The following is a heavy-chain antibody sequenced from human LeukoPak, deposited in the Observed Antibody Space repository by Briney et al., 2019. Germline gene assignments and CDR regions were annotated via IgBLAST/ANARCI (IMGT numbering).Heavy chain of an antibody. CDR2: IYYSGST. Sequence: SESLSLTRTVSGGSINSYYWSWMRQSPGKGLEWSGYIYYSGSTNYNPSLRSRVTISIDTSKNQFSLRLGSVTAADTAVYYCAVLSGGEEAYWGQGTLVTVSS. D-gene: IGHD2/OR15-2a*01. CDR3: AVLSGGEEAY. J-gene: IGHJ4*02. CDR1: GGSINSYY. V-gene: IGHV4-59*01.